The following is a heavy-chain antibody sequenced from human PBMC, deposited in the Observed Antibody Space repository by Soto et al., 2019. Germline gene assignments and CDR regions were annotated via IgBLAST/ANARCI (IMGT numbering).Heavy chain of an antibody. CDR3: ARGPAYYYDSSGYYLFDP. CDR1: GYTFTGYY. CDR2: INPNSGGT. Sequence: ASVKVSCKASGYTFTGYYMHWVRQAPGQGLEWMGWINPNSGGTNYAQKFQGWVTMTRDTSISTAYMELSRLRSDDTAVYYCARGPAYYYDSSGYYLFDPWGQGTLVTVS. V-gene: IGHV1-2*04. D-gene: IGHD3-22*01. J-gene: IGHJ5*02.